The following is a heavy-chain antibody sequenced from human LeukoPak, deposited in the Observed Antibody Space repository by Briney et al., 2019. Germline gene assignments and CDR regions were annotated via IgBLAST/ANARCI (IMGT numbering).Heavy chain of an antibody. CDR1: GGSISSSSYY. V-gene: IGHV4-39*01. J-gene: IGHJ2*01. Sequence: SETLSLTCTVSGGSISSSSYYWGWIRQPPGKGLEWIGSIYYSGSTYYNPSLKSRVTISVDTSKNQFSLKLSSVTAADTAVYYCARLVWGGDCYHCGPSYFDLWGRGTLVTVSS. D-gene: IGHD2-21*02. CDR3: ARLVWGGDCYHCGPSYFDL. CDR2: IYYSGST.